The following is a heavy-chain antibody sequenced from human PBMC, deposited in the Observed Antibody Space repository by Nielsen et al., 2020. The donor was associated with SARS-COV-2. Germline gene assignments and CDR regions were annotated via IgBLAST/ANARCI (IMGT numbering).Heavy chain of an antibody. J-gene: IGHJ4*02. Sequence: GESLKISCAASGFTFSGSAMHWARQASGKGLEWVGRIRSKANSYATAYAASVKGRFTISRDDSKNTAYLQMNSLKTEDTAVYYCTRAVPITMTDYYFDYWGQGTLVTVSS. CDR1: GFTFSGSA. V-gene: IGHV3-73*01. CDR2: IRSKANSYAT. CDR3: TRAVPITMTDYYFDY. D-gene: IGHD3-22*01.